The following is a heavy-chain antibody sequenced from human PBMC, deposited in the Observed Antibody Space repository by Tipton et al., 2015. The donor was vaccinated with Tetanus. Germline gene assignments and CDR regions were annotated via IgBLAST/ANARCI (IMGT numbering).Heavy chain of an antibody. D-gene: IGHD5-18*01. CDR1: GGSLSRYY. V-gene: IGHV4-34*01. CDR2: VDDSGST. Sequence: LRLSCAVYGGSLSRYYWTWIRQPPGKGLEWIGEVDDSGSTNYSPSFKSRVTISVDTPKNQFSLKLTSLTVADTAVYYCARGGSYSYGPRGFDLWGRGTLVTVSS. CDR3: ARGGSYSYGPRGFDL. J-gene: IGHJ2*01.